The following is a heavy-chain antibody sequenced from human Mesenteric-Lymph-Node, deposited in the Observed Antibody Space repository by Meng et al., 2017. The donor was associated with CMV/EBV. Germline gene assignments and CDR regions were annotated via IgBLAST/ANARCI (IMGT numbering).Heavy chain of an antibody. CDR2: LIGRGGYT. CDR3: AKTGDFWTGSYKRVFDI. Sequence: GGSLRLSCAASGFTFSSYAMTWVRQAPGKGLEWVSTLIGRGGYTYYADSVMGRFTVSSDSSKSTLYLQMHSLRAEDTAIYYCAKTGDFWTGSYKRVFDIWGQGTMVTVSS. V-gene: IGHV3-23*01. J-gene: IGHJ3*02. CDR1: GFTFSSYA. D-gene: IGHD3/OR15-3a*01.